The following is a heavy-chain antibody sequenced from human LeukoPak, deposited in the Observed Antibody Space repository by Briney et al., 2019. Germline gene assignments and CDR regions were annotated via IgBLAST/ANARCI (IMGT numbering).Heavy chain of an antibody. Sequence: PGGSLRLSCAASGFTFSSYWMSWVRQAPGKGLEWVANIKQDGSEKYYVDSVKGRFTISRDNAKNSLYLQMNSLRAEDTAVYYCARGADYDILTGYYTSFDYWGQGTLVTVSS. CDR3: ARGADYDILTGYYTSFDY. V-gene: IGHV3-7*01. CDR1: GFTFSSYW. D-gene: IGHD3-9*01. J-gene: IGHJ4*02. CDR2: IKQDGSEK.